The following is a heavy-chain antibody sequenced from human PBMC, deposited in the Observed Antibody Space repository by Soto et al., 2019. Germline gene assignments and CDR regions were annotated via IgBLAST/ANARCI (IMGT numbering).Heavy chain of an antibody. V-gene: IGHV1-2*02. CDR1: GYAKTGSY. J-gene: IGHJ3*02. Sequence: GVPVKLSSEASGYAKTGSYRRWLQQAPGKGLEWMGWINPNSGGTNYAQKFQGRVTMTRDTSISTAYMELSRLRSDDTAVYYCASLSDVSTAYDAFDIWGQGTMVTVSS. CDR2: INPNSGGT. CDR3: ASLSDVSTAYDAFDI. D-gene: IGHD3-16*01.